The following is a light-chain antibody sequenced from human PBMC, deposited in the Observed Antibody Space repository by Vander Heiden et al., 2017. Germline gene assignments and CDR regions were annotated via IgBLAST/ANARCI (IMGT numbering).Light chain of an antibody. CDR3: QSADSSGTYVV. CDR2: KDS. J-gene: IGLJ2*01. CDR1: ALPKQY. V-gene: IGLV3-25*02. Sequence: YELPPPPSVSVSPRQTARITGSGDALPKQYAYWYQQKPGQAPVLVIYKDSERPSGIPERFSGSSSETTVTVTISGVQAEDEADYYCQSADSSGTYVVFGGGTKLTVL.